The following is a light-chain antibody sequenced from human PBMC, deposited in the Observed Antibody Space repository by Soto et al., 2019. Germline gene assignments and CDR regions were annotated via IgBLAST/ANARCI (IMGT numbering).Light chain of an antibody. Sequence: QSVLTQPRSVSGSPGQSVTISCTGTRGDVGDYDFVSWYQRYPGEAPRIMIYDVTKRPSWVPDRFTASKSGNAASLTISRLQADDEAEDYCGSYTGSCTRCDFGSATKGTVL. CDR2: DVT. CDR3: GSYTGSCTRCD. J-gene: IGLJ1*01. V-gene: IGLV2-11*01. CDR1: RGDVGDYDF.